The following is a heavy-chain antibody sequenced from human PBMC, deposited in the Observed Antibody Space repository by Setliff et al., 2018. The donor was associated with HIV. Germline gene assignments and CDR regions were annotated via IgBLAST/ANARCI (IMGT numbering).Heavy chain of an antibody. V-gene: IGHV4-4*09. CDR2: IYTSGNT. Sequence: PSETLSLTCTVSGGSISISDWSWIRQPPGKGLEWIGCIYTSGNTNYDPSLKSRVTISIDTSKNQFSLRLRSVTAADTALYYCARLGRAIDRGGYSLRFDYWGHGTLVTVSS. CDR1: GGSISISD. J-gene: IGHJ4*01. D-gene: IGHD3-22*01. CDR3: ARLGRAIDRGGYSLRFDY.